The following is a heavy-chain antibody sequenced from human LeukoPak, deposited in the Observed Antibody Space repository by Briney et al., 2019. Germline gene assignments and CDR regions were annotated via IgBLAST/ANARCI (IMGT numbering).Heavy chain of an antibody. D-gene: IGHD2-15*01. CDR1: RFTFNRYG. V-gene: IGHV3-33*08. J-gene: IGHJ2*01. Sequence: GGSLRLSCVASRFTFNRYGMHWVRQAPGKGLEWVAVIWYDGSNKYYADSVKGRFTISRDNSKNTLYLQMSSLRAEDTAVYYCARVACSGGSCHLGYFDLWGRGTLVTVSS. CDR3: ARVACSGGSCHLGYFDL. CDR2: IWYDGSNK.